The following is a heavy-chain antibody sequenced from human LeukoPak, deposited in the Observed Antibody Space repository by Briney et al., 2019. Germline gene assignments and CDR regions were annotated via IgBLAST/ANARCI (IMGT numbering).Heavy chain of an antibody. J-gene: IGHJ4*02. V-gene: IGHV4-61*02. CDR3: ARQTGSGLFILP. CDR2: IYSSGST. Sequence: SQTLSLTCTVSGGSISSGTFYWSWIRQPAGKGLEWIGRIYSSGSTNYNPSLKSRVTISVDTSKNQFSLKLSSVTAADTAVYYCARQTGSGLFILPGGQGTLVTVSS. D-gene: IGHD3/OR15-3a*01. CDR1: GGSISSGTFY.